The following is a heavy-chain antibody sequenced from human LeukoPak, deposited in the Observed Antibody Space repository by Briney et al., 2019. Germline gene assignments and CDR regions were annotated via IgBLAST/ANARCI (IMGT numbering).Heavy chain of an antibody. D-gene: IGHD3-9*01. Sequence: SVKVSCKASGGTFSSYAISWVRQAPGQGLGWMGGIIPIFGTANYAQKFQGRVTITTDESTSTAYMELSSLRSEDTAVYYCARGARDYDILTGLSSWGQGTLVTVSS. CDR2: IIPIFGTA. CDR1: GGTFSSYA. CDR3: ARGARDYDILTGLSS. J-gene: IGHJ5*02. V-gene: IGHV1-69*05.